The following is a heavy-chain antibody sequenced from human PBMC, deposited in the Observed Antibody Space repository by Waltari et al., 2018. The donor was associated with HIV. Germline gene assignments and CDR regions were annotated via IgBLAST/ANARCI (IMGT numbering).Heavy chain of an antibody. CDR1: AFTIYSSW. D-gene: IGHD3-3*01. CDR2: INQDGSQK. J-gene: IGHJ6*02. CDR3: AREYYDFWSGYYTTGLDV. Sequence: LVESGGGLVQPGESLRRPREASAFTIYSSWLSGGGQPPGKGLEWVANINQDGSQKYYVDSVKGRFNISRDNSRNSIYLQLNNLTAGDTAVYYCAREYYDFWSGYYTTGLDVWGQGTTVIVS. V-gene: IGHV3-7*03.